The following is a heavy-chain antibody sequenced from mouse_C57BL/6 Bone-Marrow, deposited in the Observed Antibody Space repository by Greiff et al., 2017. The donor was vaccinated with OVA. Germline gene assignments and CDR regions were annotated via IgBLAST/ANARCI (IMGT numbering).Heavy chain of an antibody. D-gene: IGHD2-4*01. Sequence: LVESGPELVKPGASVKISCKASGYAFSSSWMNWVKQRPGKGLEWIGRIYPGDGDTNYNGKFKGKATLTADKSSSTAYMQLSSLTSEDSAVYFCAREDYGWFAYWGQGTLVTVSA. CDR1: GYAFSSSW. CDR3: AREDYGWFAY. V-gene: IGHV1-82*01. J-gene: IGHJ3*01. CDR2: IYPGDGDT.